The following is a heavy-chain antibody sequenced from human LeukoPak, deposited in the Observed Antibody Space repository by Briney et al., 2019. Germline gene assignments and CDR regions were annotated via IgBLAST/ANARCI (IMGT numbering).Heavy chain of an antibody. CDR3: ARVDNWKYAHHDF. V-gene: IGHV3-23*01. J-gene: IGHJ4*02. Sequence: GGPLRLSCAASGFTFSSYAMSWVRQAPGKGLEWVSSISGSDGTTYYADSVKGRFTISRDNSKYTLSLQMNSLRDDDTAVYYWARVDNWKYAHHDFWGQGTLVTVSS. CDR1: GFTFSSYA. D-gene: IGHD1-1*01. CDR2: ISGSDGTT.